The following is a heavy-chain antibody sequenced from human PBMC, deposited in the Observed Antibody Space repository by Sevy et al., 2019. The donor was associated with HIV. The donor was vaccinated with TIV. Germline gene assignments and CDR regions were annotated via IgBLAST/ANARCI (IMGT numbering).Heavy chain of an antibody. V-gene: IGHV4-59*01. J-gene: IGHJ6*03. D-gene: IGHD2-2*01. CDR3: ASVVVVPAAKYFYFYYMDV. CDR1: GDSISNNY. Sequence: SETLSLTCTVSGDSISNNYGSWIRQPPGKGLEWIGYIYNSGSTNYNPSPKSRVTISVDTSKNQFSLKLSSVTAADAAVYYCASVVVVPAAKYFYFYYMDVWGKGTTVTVSS. CDR2: IYNSGST.